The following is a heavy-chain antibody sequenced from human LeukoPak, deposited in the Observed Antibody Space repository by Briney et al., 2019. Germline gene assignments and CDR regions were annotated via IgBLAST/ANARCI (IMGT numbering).Heavy chain of an antibody. CDR2: IYYSGST. CDR3: ARGDGSWYVYFQH. Sequence: SETLSLTCTVSGVSISSYYWSWIRQPPGKGLEWIGYIYYSGSTNYNPSLKSRVTISVDTSKNQFSLKLSSVTAADTAVYYCARGDGSWYVYFQHWGQGTLVTVSS. CDR1: GVSISSYY. J-gene: IGHJ1*01. V-gene: IGHV4-59*01. D-gene: IGHD6-13*01.